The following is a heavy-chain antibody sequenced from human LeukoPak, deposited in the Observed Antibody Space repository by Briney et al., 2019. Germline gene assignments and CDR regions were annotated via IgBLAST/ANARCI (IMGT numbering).Heavy chain of an antibody. CDR3: ARHARNVYNPIDY. CDR2: IYYSGST. D-gene: IGHD5-24*01. CDR1: GGSISSYY. Sequence: PSETLSLTCTVSGGSISSYYWTWIRQPPGRGLDWIGYIYYSGSTNYNPSLKSRVVISIDASKNEFSLKLSSVTAADTAIYYCARHARNVYNPIDYWGQGTLVTVSS. V-gene: IGHV4-59*08. J-gene: IGHJ4*02.